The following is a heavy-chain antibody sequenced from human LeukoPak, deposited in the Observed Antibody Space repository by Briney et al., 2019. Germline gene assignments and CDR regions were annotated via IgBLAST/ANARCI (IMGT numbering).Heavy chain of an antibody. J-gene: IGHJ4*02. CDR3: AAAGASRSSFFPHY. Sequence: ASVKVSCKSSGFTFTSSAGQWVRQARGQRLEGIGWIVVGSGNTNYAQKFQERVTITRDMSTSTAYMELSSLRSEDTAVYYCAAAGASRSSFFPHYWGQGTLVTVSS. CDR1: GFTFTSSA. D-gene: IGHD6-6*01. V-gene: IGHV1-58*01. CDR2: IVVGSGNT.